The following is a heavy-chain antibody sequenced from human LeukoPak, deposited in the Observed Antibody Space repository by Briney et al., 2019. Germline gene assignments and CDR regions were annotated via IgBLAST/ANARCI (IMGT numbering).Heavy chain of an antibody. V-gene: IGHV3-21*04. CDR2: ISTSSIYI. Sequence: MPGGSLRLSCAASRFTFSSYSMNWVRQAPGKGLEWVSSISTSSIYIYYADSVKGRFTISRDNAKNSLYLQMNNLRAEDTAVYYCARAHILTGYYSSWFDPWGQGTLVTVSS. CDR1: RFTFSSYS. J-gene: IGHJ5*02. D-gene: IGHD3-9*01. CDR3: ARAHILTGYYSSWFDP.